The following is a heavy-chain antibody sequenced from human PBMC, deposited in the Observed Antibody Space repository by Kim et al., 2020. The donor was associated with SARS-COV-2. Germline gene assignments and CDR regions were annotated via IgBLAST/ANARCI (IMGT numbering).Heavy chain of an antibody. D-gene: IGHD4-17*01. J-gene: IGHJ6*02. CDR2: ISAYNGNT. V-gene: IGHV1-18*01. Sequence: ASVKVSCKASGYTFTSYGISWVRQAPGQGLEWMGWISAYNGNTNYAQKLQGRVTMTTDTSTSTAYMELRSLRSDDTAVYYCAREGLLRTVNHYYYGMDVWGQGTTVTVSS. CDR1: GYTFTSYG. CDR3: AREGLLRTVNHYYYGMDV.